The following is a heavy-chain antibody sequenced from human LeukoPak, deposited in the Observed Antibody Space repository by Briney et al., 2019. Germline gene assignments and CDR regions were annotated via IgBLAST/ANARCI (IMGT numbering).Heavy chain of an antibody. CDR3: ARDVRRWVRGVISIDY. D-gene: IGHD3-10*01. CDR2: INRNSGGT. J-gene: IGHJ4*02. CDR1: GYTFTGYY. V-gene: IGHV1-2*02. Sequence: ASVKVSCKASGYTFTGYYMHWVRQAPGQGLEWMGLINRNSGGTNYAQKFHGRVTMTRDTSISTAYMELNSLRAEDSAVYYCARDVRRWVRGVISIDYWGQGTLVTVSS.